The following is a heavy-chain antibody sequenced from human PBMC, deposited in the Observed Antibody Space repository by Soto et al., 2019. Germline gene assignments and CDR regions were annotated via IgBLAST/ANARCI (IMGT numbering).Heavy chain of an antibody. CDR1: GFTFSSYW. CDR3: ARDTGQTWLNYCSYYGMDV. D-gene: IGHD5-12*01. J-gene: IGHJ6*02. Sequence: EVQLVESGGGLVQPGGSLRLSCAASGFTFSSYWMHWVRQAPGKGLVWVSRINSDGSSTSYADSVKGRFTISRDNAKNTLYLQTNNLRAGDTAVYYCARDTGQTWLNYCSYYGMDVWGQGTTSPSP. V-gene: IGHV3-74*01. CDR2: INSDGSST.